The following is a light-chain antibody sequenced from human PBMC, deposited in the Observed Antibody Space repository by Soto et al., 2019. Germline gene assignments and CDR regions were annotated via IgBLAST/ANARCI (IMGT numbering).Light chain of an antibody. CDR3: SSYAGSSTYV. J-gene: IGLJ1*01. Sequence: QSALTQPPSASGSPGQSVTTSCTGTGSDVADYRYVSWYQQYPGKAPKLMIYEVNKRPSGIPDRFSGSQSGSTASLTVSGLQPEDEADYYCSSYAGSSTYVFGTGTKLTVL. CDR1: GSDVADYRY. CDR2: EVN. V-gene: IGLV2-8*01.